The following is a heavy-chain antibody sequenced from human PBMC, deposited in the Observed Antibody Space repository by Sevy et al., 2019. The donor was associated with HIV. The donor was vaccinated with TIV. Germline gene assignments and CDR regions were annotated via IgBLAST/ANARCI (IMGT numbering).Heavy chain of an antibody. CDR1: GFTFSSYG. CDR2: IGHSGGST. D-gene: IGHD2-2*01. J-gene: IGHJ6*02. Sequence: GGSLRLSCAASGFTFSSYGMSWVRQAPGKGLKWVSSIGHSGGSTYYADSVKGRFTISRDNSKNTLYLQMNSLRAEDTAVYYCAKGTLVVPAVIYYYYAMDVWGQGTTVTVSS. CDR3: AKGTLVVPAVIYYYYAMDV. V-gene: IGHV3-23*01.